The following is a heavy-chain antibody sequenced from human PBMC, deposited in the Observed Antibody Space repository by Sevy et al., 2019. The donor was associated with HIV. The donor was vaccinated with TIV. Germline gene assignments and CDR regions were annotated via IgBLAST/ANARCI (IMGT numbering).Heavy chain of an antibody. CDR1: GDSISNYF. CDR3: ARDYDDSRPRVFDP. Sequence: SETLSLTCTVSGDSISNYFWSWIRQPPGKGLEWIGYIHYSGSTNYNPSLKSRVTISVDTCKNQFSLKLKSVTAADTAVYYSARDYDDSRPRVFDPWGQGTLVTVSS. J-gene: IGHJ5*01. V-gene: IGHV4-59*01. D-gene: IGHD3-22*01. CDR2: IHYSGST.